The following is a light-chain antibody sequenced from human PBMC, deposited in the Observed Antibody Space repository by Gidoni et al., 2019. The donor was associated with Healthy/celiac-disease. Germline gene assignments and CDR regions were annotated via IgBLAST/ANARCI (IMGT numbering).Light chain of an antibody. J-gene: IGLJ2*01. CDR3: QSYDSSLSGVV. CDR1: SANIGAGYD. Sequence: QSVLTPPPSVSGAPGQRVTISCTGSSANIGAGYDVHWYQQLPGTAPKLLIYGNSHRPSGFPDRFSGSKSGTSASLAITGLQAEDEADYYCQSYDSSLSGVVFGGGTKLTVL. V-gene: IGLV1-40*01. CDR2: GNS.